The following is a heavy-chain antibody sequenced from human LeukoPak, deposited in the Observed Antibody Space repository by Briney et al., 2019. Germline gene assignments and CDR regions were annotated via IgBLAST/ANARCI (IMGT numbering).Heavy chain of an antibody. J-gene: IGHJ3*02. D-gene: IGHD1-1*01. CDR3: AREHVRYGAFDI. Sequence: ASVKVSCKASGYTFTSYNIHWVRQAPGQGLEWMGIINPSGGSTSYAQKFQGRVTMTRDMSTSTVYMELSSLRSEDTAVYYCAREHVRYGAFDIWGQGTMVTVSS. CDR1: GYTFTSYN. V-gene: IGHV1-46*01. CDR2: INPSGGST.